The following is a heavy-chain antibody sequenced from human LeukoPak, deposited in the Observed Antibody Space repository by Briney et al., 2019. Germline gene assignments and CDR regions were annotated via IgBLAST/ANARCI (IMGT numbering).Heavy chain of an antibody. CDR1: GYIFTTYA. CDR3: ATTVSAGTYRYFQH. V-gene: IGHV1-3*01. J-gene: IGHJ1*01. CDR2: INAGIGNT. D-gene: IGHD6-13*01. Sequence: ASVTVSCKASGYIFTTYAMHWVRQAPGQSLEWMGWINAGIGNTKYLQKFQGRVTITRDTSANIAYMELSSLRSEDTAVYYCATTVSAGTYRYFQHWGQGTLVTVSS.